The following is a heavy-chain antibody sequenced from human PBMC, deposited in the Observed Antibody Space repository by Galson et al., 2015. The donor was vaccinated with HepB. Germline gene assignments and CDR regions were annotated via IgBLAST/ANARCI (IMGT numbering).Heavy chain of an antibody. CDR1: GFTFSDYN. Sequence: SLRLSCAASGFTFSDYNMNWVRQAPGNGLERVSYISTSSTTMHDADSVQGRSTISRDNAKNSLYLQINSLRDEDTAVYYCARDLMWLSHYIPSYYDAMDVWGQGTTVTVSS. V-gene: IGHV3-48*02. CDR2: ISTSSTTM. CDR3: ARDLMWLSHYIPSYYDAMDV. J-gene: IGHJ6*02. D-gene: IGHD3-22*01.